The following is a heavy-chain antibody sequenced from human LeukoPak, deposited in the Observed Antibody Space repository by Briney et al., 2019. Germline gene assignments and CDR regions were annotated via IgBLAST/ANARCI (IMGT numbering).Heavy chain of an antibody. CDR3: VGTIASRGSEY. D-gene: IGHD6-6*01. CDR1: GFTFTNYW. V-gene: IGHV3-74*01. J-gene: IGHJ4*02. Sequence: GGPLRLSCAASGFTFTNYWMHWVRQAPGMGLVWVSRLPPDELGIIYADSVKGRFTVSRDNAKNTVYLQMNNLRVDDTAMYYCVGTIASRGSEYWGQGALVTVSS. CDR2: LPPDELGI.